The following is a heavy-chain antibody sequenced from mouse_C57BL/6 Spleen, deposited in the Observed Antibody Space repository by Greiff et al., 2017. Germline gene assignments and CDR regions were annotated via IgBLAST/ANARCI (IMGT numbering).Heavy chain of an antibody. CDR2: IYPGDGDT. CDR3: AREGEHMRTWFAY. Sequence: VQLQQSGPELVKPGASVKISCKASGYAFSSSWMNWVKQRPGKGLEWIGRIYPGDGDTNYNGKFKGKATLTADKSSSTAYMQLSSLTSEDSAVYFCAREGEHMRTWFAYWGQGTLVTVSA. V-gene: IGHV1-82*01. J-gene: IGHJ3*01. CDR1: GYAFSSSW.